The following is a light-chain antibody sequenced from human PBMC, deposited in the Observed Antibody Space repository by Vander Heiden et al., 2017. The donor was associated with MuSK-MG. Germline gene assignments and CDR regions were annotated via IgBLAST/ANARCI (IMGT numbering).Light chain of an antibody. CDR3: QVWDSSSDHYV. V-gene: IGLV3-21*04. CDR2: YDS. Sequence: SYVLTQPPSVSVAPGKTARITCGGNNLGSKSVPWYQQKPGQAPVLVIYYDSDRPSGIPERFSGSNSGNTATLTISRVEAGDEADYYCQVWDSSSDHYVFGTGTKVTVL. CDR1: NLGSKS. J-gene: IGLJ1*01.